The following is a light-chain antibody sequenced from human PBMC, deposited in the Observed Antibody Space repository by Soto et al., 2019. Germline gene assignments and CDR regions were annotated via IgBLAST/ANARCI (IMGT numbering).Light chain of an antibody. CDR1: QGSSSY. CDR3: QQYNSYPIT. J-gene: IGKJ5*01. V-gene: IGKV1-13*02. Sequence: IQLTQTPSSLSASVGDKVTITCLVSQGSSSYLNWYRQKPGKAPKLLIYDASNLESGVPSRFSGSGSGTEFTLTISSLQPDDFATYYCQQYNSYPITFGQGTRLEI. CDR2: DAS.